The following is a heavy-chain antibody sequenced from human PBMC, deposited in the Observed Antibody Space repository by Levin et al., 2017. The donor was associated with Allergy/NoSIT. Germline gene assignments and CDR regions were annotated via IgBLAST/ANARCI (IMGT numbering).Heavy chain of an antibody. D-gene: IGHD2-2*01. J-gene: IGHJ5*02. Sequence: TSSETLSLTCTVSGGSISSYYWSWIRQPPGKGLEWIGYIYYSGSTNYNPSLKSRVTISVDTSKNQFSLKLSAVTAADTAVYYCARESVRCSSTSCSPTYNWFDPWGQGTLVTVSS. CDR2: IYYSGST. V-gene: IGHV4-59*01. CDR1: GGSISSYY. CDR3: ARESVRCSSTSCSPTYNWFDP.